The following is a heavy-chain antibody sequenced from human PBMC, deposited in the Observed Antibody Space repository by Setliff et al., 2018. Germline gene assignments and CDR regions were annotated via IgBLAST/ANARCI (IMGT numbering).Heavy chain of an antibody. CDR2: IIPIFGTA. V-gene: IGHV1-69*13. J-gene: IGHJ4*02. Sequence: GASVKVSCKASGGTFSSYAISWVRQAPGQGLEWMGGIIPIFGTANYAQKFQGRVTITADESTSTAYMELSSLRSEDTAVYYCASSRDYNFWSGYCSPLDYWGQGTLVTVSS. CDR1: GGTFSSYA. D-gene: IGHD3-3*01. CDR3: ASSRDYNFWSGYCSPLDY.